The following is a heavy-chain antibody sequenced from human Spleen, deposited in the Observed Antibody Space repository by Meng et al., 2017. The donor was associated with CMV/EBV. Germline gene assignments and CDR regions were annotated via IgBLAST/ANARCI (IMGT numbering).Heavy chain of an antibody. J-gene: IGHJ6*02. CDR1: GYTFTGYY. CDR3: ARDPLQANYYGMDV. Sequence: ASGYTFTGYYIPWVRQAPGQGLEWMGWINPNSGGTSFAQKFQGRVTMTRDTSISTAYMELSRLRSDDTAVYYCARDPLQANYYGMDVWGQGTTVTVSS. CDR2: INPNSGGT. D-gene: IGHD4-11*01. V-gene: IGHV1-2*02.